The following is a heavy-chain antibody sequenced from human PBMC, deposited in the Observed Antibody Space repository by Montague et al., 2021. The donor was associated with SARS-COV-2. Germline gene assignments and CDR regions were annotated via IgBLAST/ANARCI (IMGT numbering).Heavy chain of an antibody. CDR2: IFHSGHT. D-gene: IGHD3-10*01. Sequence: ETLSLTCSVSGASITTYYWSWIRQAPGKGLERIAYIFHSGHTNYNPSLRSRVAISIDTSRDQFSLSPTSITAADTAVYYCARQPYLASAYYFDYWGLGTLVTVS. J-gene: IGHJ4*02. CDR1: GASITTYY. V-gene: IGHV4-59*01. CDR3: ARQPYLASAYYFDY.